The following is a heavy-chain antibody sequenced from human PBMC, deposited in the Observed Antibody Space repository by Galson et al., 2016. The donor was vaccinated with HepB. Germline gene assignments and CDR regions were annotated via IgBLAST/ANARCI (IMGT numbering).Heavy chain of an antibody. CDR3: ARGGLLGIAVAGTWFDP. D-gene: IGHD6-19*01. CDR2: INPSGGST. J-gene: IGHJ5*02. Sequence: SVKVSCKASGYTFSGRYIHWVRQAPGQGLEWMGIINPSGGSTKYALKLQGRVTMTRDTSTSTVYMELSSLRSEDTAVYYCARGGLLGIAVAGTWFDPWGQGTLVTVSS. CDR1: GYTFSGRY. V-gene: IGHV1-46*04.